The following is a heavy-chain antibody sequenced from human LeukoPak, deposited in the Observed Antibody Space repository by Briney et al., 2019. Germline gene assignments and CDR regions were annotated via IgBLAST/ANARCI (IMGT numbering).Heavy chain of an antibody. V-gene: IGHV3-23*01. CDR3: AKLLFRGVIIGYFDY. CDR1: GFTFSSYA. Sequence: GGSLRLSCAASGFTFSSYAMSWVRQAPGKGLEWVSAISGSGGSTYYADSVKGRFTISRDNSKNTLYLQMNSLRAEDTAVYYCAKLLFRGVIIGYFDYWGQGTLVTVSS. D-gene: IGHD3-10*01. CDR2: ISGSGGST. J-gene: IGHJ4*02.